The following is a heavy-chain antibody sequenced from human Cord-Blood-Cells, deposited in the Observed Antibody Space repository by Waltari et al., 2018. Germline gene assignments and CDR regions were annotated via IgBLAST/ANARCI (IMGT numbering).Heavy chain of an antibody. CDR2: IYSGGST. Sequence: EVQLVESGGLIQPGGSLRLSCAPPGFTVSSNYMRWVRRAPGKGLEWVSVIYSGGSTYYADSVKGRFTISRDNSKNTLYLQMNSLRAEDTAVYYCARFRYSSSSGWFDPWGQGTLVTVSS. V-gene: IGHV3-53*01. J-gene: IGHJ5*02. D-gene: IGHD6-6*01. CDR1: GFTVSSNY. CDR3: ARFRYSSSSGWFDP.